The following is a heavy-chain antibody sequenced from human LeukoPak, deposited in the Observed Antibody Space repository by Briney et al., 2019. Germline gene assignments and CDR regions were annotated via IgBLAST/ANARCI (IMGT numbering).Heavy chain of an antibody. Sequence: PGGSLRLSCAASGFTFSSYGMHWVRQAPGKGLEWVAVISYDGSNKYYADSVKGRFTISRDNSKNTLYLQMNSLRAEDTAVYYCARGDIGYCSGGSCYSKLCFDYWGQGTLVTVSS. D-gene: IGHD2-15*01. CDR3: ARGDIGYCSGGSCYSKLCFDY. J-gene: IGHJ4*02. CDR2: ISYDGSNK. CDR1: GFTFSSYG. V-gene: IGHV3-30*03.